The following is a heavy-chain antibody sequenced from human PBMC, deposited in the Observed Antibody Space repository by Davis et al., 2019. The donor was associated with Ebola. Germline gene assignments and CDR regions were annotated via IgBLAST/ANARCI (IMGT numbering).Heavy chain of an antibody. CDR1: GFTFSSYA. CDR2: VSDNGGNT. CDR3: ARSIVGALS. D-gene: IGHD1-26*01. Sequence: SCAASGFTFSSYAMSWVRQAPGKGLEWVSGVSDNGGNTYYADSVKGRFTISRDNAKNSLYLQMNSLRDEDTAVYYCARSIVGALSWGQGTLVTVSS. V-gene: IGHV3-23*01. J-gene: IGHJ5*02.